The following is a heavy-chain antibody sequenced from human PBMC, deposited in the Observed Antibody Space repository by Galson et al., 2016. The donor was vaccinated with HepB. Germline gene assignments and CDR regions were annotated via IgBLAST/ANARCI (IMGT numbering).Heavy chain of an antibody. D-gene: IGHD4-23*01. CDR3: AIDRGNLGSDL. J-gene: IGHJ2*01. CDR1: GVSISSYY. CDR2: IYSNGHT. V-gene: IGHV4-59*01. Sequence: SETLSLTCAVSGVSISSYYWSWIRQPPGKGLEWIGYIYSNGHTKTNSSLKSRVTLSVDTSTNHFSLNLTSVTAADTAVYYCAIDRGNLGSDLWGRGTRLTVSS.